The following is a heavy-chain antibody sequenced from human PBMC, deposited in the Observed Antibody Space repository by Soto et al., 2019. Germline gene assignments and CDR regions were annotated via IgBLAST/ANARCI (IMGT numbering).Heavy chain of an antibody. J-gene: IGHJ3*01. Sequence: EVQLLESGGGLVQAGGSRRLSCAASGFTFSDYAVSWVRQAPGKGLEWVSSISGNGESKKYADSVRGRFTISRDTSKNTVSLEMNSLRAADTAVYYCAKDRALLWLEESSDAFEVWGQGTTVTVS. V-gene: IGHV3-23*01. CDR3: AKDRALLWLEESSDAFEV. D-gene: IGHD3-10*01. CDR1: GFTFSDYA. CDR2: ISGNGESK.